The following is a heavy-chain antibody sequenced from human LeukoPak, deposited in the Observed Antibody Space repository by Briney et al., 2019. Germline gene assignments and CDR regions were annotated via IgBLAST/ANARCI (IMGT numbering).Heavy chain of an antibody. V-gene: IGHV4-34*01. D-gene: IGHD2-15*01. Sequence: SETLSLTCAVYGGSFSGYYWSWIRQPPGKGLEWIGEINHSGSTNYNPSLKSRVTISVDTSKNQFSLKLSSVTAADTAVYYCARGYCSGGSCYTLDYWGQGTLVTVSS. CDR1: GGSFSGYY. CDR2: INHSGST. J-gene: IGHJ4*02. CDR3: ARGYCSGGSCYTLDY.